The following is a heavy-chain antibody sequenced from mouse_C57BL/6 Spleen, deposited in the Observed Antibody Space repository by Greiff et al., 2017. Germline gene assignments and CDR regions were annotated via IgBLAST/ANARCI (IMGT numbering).Heavy chain of an antibody. CDR3: ASRGEGWLLRFDY. D-gene: IGHD2-3*01. CDR1: GYSITSGYY. J-gene: IGHJ2*01. CDR2: ISYDGSN. V-gene: IGHV3-6*01. Sequence: DVQLQESGPGLVKPSQSLSLTCSVTGYSITSGYYWNWIRQFPGNKLEWMGYISYDGSNNYNPSLKNRISITRDTSKNQFFLKLNSVTTEDTATYYCASRGEGWLLRFDYWGQGTTLTVSS.